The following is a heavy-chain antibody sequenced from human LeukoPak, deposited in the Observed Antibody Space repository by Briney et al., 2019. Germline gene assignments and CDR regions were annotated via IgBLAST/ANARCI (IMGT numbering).Heavy chain of an antibody. CDR2: FDPEDGET. V-gene: IGHV1-24*01. D-gene: IGHD4-17*01. CDR1: GYTLTELS. J-gene: IGHJ5*02. CDR3: ARSAGDRSLYGDYLPFDP. Sequence: ASVKVSCKVSGYTLTELSMHWVRQAPGKGLEWMGGFDPEDGETIYAQKFQGRVTMTEDTSTDTAYMELSSLRSEDTAVYYCARSAGDRSLYGDYLPFDPWGQGTLVTVSS.